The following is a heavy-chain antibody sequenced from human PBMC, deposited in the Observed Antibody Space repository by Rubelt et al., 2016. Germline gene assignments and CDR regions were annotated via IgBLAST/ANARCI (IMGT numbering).Heavy chain of an antibody. Sequence: QVQLQQWGAGLLKPSETLSLTCAVYGGSFSGYYWSWIRQPPGKGLEWIGEINHSGSTNYNPSLKSRVTISVDTSKNQFSLKLSSVTAADTAVYYCARGMVTHGGDYWGQGTLVTVSS. J-gene: IGHJ4*02. CDR3: ARGMVTHGGDY. CDR2: INHSGST. V-gene: IGHV4-34*01. D-gene: IGHD4-23*01. CDR1: GGSFSGYY.